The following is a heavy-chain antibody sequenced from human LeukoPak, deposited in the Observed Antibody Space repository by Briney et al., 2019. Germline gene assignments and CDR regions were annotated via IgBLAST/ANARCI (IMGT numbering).Heavy chain of an antibody. CDR3: AKVDNWKYGHHDF. CDR1: GFTFGSYA. J-gene: IGHJ4*02. V-gene: IGHV3-23*01. CDR2: ISGSDGTT. D-gene: IGHD1-1*01. Sequence: GGSLRLSCAASGFTFGSYAMSWVRQAPGKGLEWVSSISGSDGTTYYADSVKGRFTISRGNSKYTLSLQMNSLRAEDTAVYYCAKVDNWKYGHHDFWGQGTLVTVSS.